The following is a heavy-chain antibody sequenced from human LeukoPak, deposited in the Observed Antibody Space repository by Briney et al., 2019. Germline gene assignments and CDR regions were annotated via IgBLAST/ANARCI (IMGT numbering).Heavy chain of an antibody. CDR2: IYYSGST. CDR1: GGSISSYY. D-gene: IGHD1-7*01. Sequence: SETLSLTCTVSGGSISSYYWSWIRQPPGKGLEWIGYIYYSGSTNYNPFLKSRVTISVDTSKNQFSLKLSSVTAADTAVYYCARPRITGTTTPFDYWGQGTLVTVSS. J-gene: IGHJ4*02. V-gene: IGHV4-59*08. CDR3: ARPRITGTTTPFDY.